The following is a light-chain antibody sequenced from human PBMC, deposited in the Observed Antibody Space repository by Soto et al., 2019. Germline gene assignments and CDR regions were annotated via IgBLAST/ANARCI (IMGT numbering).Light chain of an antibody. CDR2: DAS. Sequence: DIQMTQSPSTLSAFVGYRLTITCRASQRISTWLAWYKQKPGKAPTLLIYDASILKSGVPSTFNGNGSGTEFALTVSSLHPDDFATYYCLQYLTYPWTFGQGTTGDIK. CDR3: LQYLTYPWT. V-gene: IGKV1-5*01. CDR1: QRISTW. J-gene: IGKJ1*01.